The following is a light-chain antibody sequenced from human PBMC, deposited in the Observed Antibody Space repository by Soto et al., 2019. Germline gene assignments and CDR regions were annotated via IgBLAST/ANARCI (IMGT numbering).Light chain of an antibody. CDR1: QSVSNNF. CDR2: AAS. J-gene: IGKJ2*01. CDR3: QHYDRSPLYT. V-gene: IGKV3-20*01. Sequence: ESVLTQSPGTLSLSPGEKATLSCRSSQSVSNNFLAWYQQKPGQAPRLLIYAASTRATGIPDRFSGSGSGTDFTLTISRLEPEDFAVYYCQHYDRSPLYTFGQGTKLEI.